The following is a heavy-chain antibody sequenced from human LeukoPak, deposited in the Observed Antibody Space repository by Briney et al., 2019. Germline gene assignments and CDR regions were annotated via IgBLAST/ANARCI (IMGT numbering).Heavy chain of an antibody. D-gene: IGHD4-17*01. CDR2: LSGSGGST. J-gene: IGHJ4*02. Sequence: GGSLRLSCAASGFTFSSYEMNWVRQAPGKGLEWVSALSGSGGSTYYADSVKGRFTISRDNSKNTVYMQMNSLRAEDTAVYYCAKDRSWSVTRLFDYWGQGTLVTVSS. CDR1: GFTFSSYE. V-gene: IGHV3-23*01. CDR3: AKDRSWSVTRLFDY.